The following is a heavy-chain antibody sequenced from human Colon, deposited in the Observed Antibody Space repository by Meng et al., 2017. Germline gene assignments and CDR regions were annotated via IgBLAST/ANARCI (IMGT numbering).Heavy chain of an antibody. Sequence: GGSLRLSCAASRFTFSEYAMSWVRQSPGKGLEWVSTISASGDRTFYADSVKGRFTLSRDKSRNRLYLKMKSLRAEDTAVYYCHLLVAGRGVFYFYSGFDVWGQGTTVTVSS. CDR1: RFTFSEYA. V-gene: IGHV3-23*01. CDR2: ISASGDRT. D-gene: IGHD6-19*01. CDR3: HLLVAGRGVFYFYSGFDV. J-gene: IGHJ6*02.